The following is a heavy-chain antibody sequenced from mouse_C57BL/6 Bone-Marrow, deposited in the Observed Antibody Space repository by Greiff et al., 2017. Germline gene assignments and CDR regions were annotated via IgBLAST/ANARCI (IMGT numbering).Heavy chain of an antibody. J-gene: IGHJ3*01. CDR2: ISSGCSYT. CDR3: ARVFAY. Sequence: EVKLVESGGDLVKPGGSLKLSCAASGFTFSSYGMSWVRQTPDKRLEWVATISSGCSYTYYPDSVTGRFTISRDNAKNTLYLQMSSLKSEDTAMYYCARVFAYWGQGTLVTVSA. CDR1: GFTFSSYG. V-gene: IGHV5-6*01.